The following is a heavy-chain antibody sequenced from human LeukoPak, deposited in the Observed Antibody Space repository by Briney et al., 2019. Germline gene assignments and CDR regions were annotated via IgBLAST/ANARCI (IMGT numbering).Heavy chain of an antibody. CDR1: GFTFSSYA. CDR3: ARRYCTNGVCYGMDV. CDR2: ISYDGSNK. V-gene: IGHV3-30*04. D-gene: IGHD2-8*01. Sequence: GGSLRLSCAASGFTFSSYAMHWVRQAPGKGLEWVAVISYDGSNKYYADSVKGRFTISRDNSKNMLYLQMNSLRAEDTAVYYCARRYCTNGVCYGMDVWGQGTTVTVSS. J-gene: IGHJ6*02.